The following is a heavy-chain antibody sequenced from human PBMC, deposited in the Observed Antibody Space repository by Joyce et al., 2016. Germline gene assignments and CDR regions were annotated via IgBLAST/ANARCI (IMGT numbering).Heavy chain of an antibody. Sequence: QVQLVQSGSEVKKPGASVTVSCKASGYSFTSYYIQWVRQAPGQGLEWMGMITPSGGSTNDAQKFQGRVSLTRDTSTSTVHMELNNLRSADTAVYFCARDPAGYGDPFDYWGQGTLVTVSS. V-gene: IGHV1-46*01. J-gene: IGHJ4*02. D-gene: IGHD4-17*01. CDR2: ITPSGGST. CDR3: ARDPAGYGDPFDY. CDR1: GYSFTSYY.